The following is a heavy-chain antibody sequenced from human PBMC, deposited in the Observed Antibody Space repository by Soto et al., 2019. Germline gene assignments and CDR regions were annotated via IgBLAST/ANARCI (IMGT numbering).Heavy chain of an antibody. CDR3: ASDYSVADTYYYGMDV. CDR2: IIPLSGTA. D-gene: IGHD6-19*01. J-gene: IGHJ6*02. V-gene: IGHV1-69*13. CDR1: GGTFSNYA. Sequence: SVKVSCKAYGGTFSNYAISWVRQAPGQGLEWMGGIIPLSGTANYAQKFQGRVTITADESTSTAYMELRSLRSEDTAVYYCASDYSVADTYYYGMDVWGQGTTVTVSS.